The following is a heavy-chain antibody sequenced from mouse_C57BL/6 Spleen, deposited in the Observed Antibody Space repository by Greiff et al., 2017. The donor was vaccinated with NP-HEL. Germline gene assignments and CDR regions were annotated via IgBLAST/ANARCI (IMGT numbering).Heavy chain of an antibody. D-gene: IGHD1-1*01. CDR3: ARYGSYYYGSSPYWYFDV. CDR1: GYTFTDYY. J-gene: IGHJ1*03. Sequence: EVQLQQSGPELVKPGASVKISCKASGYTFTDYYMNWVKQSHGKSLEWIGDINPNNGGTSYNQKFKGKATLTVDKSSSTAYMELRSLTSEDSAVYYCARYGSYYYGSSPYWYFDVWGTGTTVTVSS. CDR2: INPNNGGT. V-gene: IGHV1-26*01.